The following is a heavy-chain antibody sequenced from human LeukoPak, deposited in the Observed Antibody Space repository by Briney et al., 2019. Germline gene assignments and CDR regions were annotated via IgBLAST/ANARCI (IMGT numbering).Heavy chain of an antibody. J-gene: IGHJ4*02. CDR2: ISSSGSDI. CDR1: GFTFSSYS. Sequence: GGSLRLSCAASGFTFSSYSMNWVRQAPGRGLEWVSYISSSGSDIYYADSVKGRFTISRDNAKNSLHLQMNSLRAEDTAVYYCARGIAVAGTGDYWGQGTLVTVSS. D-gene: IGHD6-19*01. V-gene: IGHV3-48*01. CDR3: ARGIAVAGTGDY.